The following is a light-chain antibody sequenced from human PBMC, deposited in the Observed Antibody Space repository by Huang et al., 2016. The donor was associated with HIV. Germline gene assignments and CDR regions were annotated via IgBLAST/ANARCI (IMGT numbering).Light chain of an antibody. V-gene: IGKV1-5*01. CDR1: QSIDSY. J-gene: IGKJ1*01. CDR3: QQYHSYPGT. CDR2: DAS. Sequence: DIQMTQSPSTLSASVGDRVTITCRASQSIDSYVAWYQQKPGKAPKLLIYDASSWDSGVPARFSGSGSGTEFTLTISSLQPDNFATYYCQQYHSYPGTFGQGTKVEIK.